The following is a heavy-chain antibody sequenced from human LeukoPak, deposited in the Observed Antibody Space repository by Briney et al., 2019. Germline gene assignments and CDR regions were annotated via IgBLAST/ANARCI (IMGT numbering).Heavy chain of an antibody. CDR2: IYYSGGT. CDR3: ARLASGSYRSYFDY. J-gene: IGHJ4*02. Sequence: PSETLSLTCTVSGGSISSSSYYWGWIRQRPGKGLEWIGTIYYSGGTYYNPSLKSRVTISVDTSKNQFSLKLSSVTAADTAVYYCARLASGSYRSYFDYWGQGTLVTVSS. CDR1: GGSISSSSYY. D-gene: IGHD3-10*01. V-gene: IGHV4-39*01.